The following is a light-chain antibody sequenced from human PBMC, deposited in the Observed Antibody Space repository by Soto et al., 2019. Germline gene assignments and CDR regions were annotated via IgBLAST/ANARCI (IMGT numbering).Light chain of an antibody. Sequence: QSVLTQPRSVSGSPGQSVTISCTGTSSDLGDYNYVSWYQQHPGKAPKLMIYDVTKRPSGVPDRFSGSKSGNTASLTISGLQAEDEADYYCCSYAGSYTYVFGTGTKVTVL. CDR3: CSYAGSYTYV. J-gene: IGLJ1*01. V-gene: IGLV2-11*01. CDR2: DVT. CDR1: SSDLGDYNY.